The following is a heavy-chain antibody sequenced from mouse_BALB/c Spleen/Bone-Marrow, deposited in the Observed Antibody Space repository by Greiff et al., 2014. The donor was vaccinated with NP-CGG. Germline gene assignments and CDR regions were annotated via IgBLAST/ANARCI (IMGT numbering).Heavy chain of an antibody. V-gene: IGHV1-7*01. Sequence: QVHVKQSGPELAKPGASVKMSCKASGCTFTDTWIHWIKQRPGQGLEWIGYINPSTGYAEYNQNFKDKATLTVDKSSSTAYMQLSSLTSEDSAVYYRARDYWGQGTTLTVSS. J-gene: IGHJ2*01. CDR1: GCTFTDTW. CDR3: ARDY. CDR2: INPSTGYA.